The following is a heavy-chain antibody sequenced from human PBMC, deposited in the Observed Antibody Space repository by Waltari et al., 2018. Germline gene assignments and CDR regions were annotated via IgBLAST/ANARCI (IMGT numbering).Heavy chain of an antibody. Sequence: QVQLQESGLGLVKPSEILSLTCAVSGGSISSSYWWSWVRQPPGKGLEWIGEVYHSGPTNYNPSLKSRVTISVDKSKNQFSLKLSSVTAADTAVYFCVNHYETRGYGAFDIWGQGTMVTVSS. J-gene: IGHJ3*02. CDR3: VNHYETRGYGAFDI. D-gene: IGHD3-22*01. V-gene: IGHV4-4*02. CDR1: GGSISSSYW. CDR2: VYHSGPT.